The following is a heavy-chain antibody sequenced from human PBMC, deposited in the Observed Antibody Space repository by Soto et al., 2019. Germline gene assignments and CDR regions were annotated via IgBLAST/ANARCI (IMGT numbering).Heavy chain of an antibody. CDR2: IWYDGSNK. Sequence: QVQLVESGGGVVQPGRSLRLSCAASGFTFSSYGMHWVRQAPGKGLEWVAVIWYDGSNKYYADSVKGRFTISRDNSKNTLYLQMNSLRAEDTAVYYCARDRDTAMVWGYYYYGMDVWGQGTTVTVSS. D-gene: IGHD5-18*01. J-gene: IGHJ6*02. CDR3: ARDRDTAMVWGYYYYGMDV. V-gene: IGHV3-33*01. CDR1: GFTFSSYG.